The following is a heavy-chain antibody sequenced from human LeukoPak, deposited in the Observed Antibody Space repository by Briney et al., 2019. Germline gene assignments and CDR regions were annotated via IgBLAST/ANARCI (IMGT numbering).Heavy chain of an antibody. CDR3: ARAEGTTPPLSFDY. V-gene: IGHV1-2*02. D-gene: IGHD1-7*01. CDR1: GYTFTGYY. CDR2: INPNSGGT. J-gene: IGHJ4*02. Sequence: ASVKVSCKASGYTFTGYYMHWVRQAPGQGLEWMGWINPNSGGTNYAQKFQGRVTMTRDTSISTAYMELSRLRSDDTAVYYCARAEGTTPPLSFDYWGQGALVTVSS.